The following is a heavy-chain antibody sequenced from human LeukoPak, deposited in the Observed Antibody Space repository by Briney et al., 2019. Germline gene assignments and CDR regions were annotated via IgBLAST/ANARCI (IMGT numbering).Heavy chain of an antibody. V-gene: IGHV1-46*01. D-gene: IGHD6-13*01. CDR1: GYTFTNYF. CDR3: ARAIAAAGSIGWFDP. J-gene: IGHJ5*02. Sequence: ASVNVSCKASGYTFTNYFMHWVRQAPGQGLEWKGIINPGGGGTNYAQKFQGRVTVTRDTYTSTVYMELSSLTSEDTAVYYCARAIAAAGSIGWFDPWGQGTLVTVSS. CDR2: INPGGGGT.